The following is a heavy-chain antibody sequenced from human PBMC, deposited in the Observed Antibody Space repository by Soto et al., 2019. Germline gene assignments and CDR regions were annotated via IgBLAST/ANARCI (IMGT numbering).Heavy chain of an antibody. D-gene: IGHD2-21*01. CDR3: ARDIENCGGGCSSAFDI. V-gene: IGHV3-74*01. J-gene: IGHJ3*02. CDR2: IYSDGSNT. CDR1: GFTFSLSW. Sequence: EAQLEESGGGLVQPGGSLRLSCAASGFTFSLSWMHWVRQGPGNRPVWVSRIYSDGSNTTYADSVKGRFTISRDNAKKTLYLHMNSVTAADTGVYYCARDIENCGGGCSSAFDIWGQGTMVTVSS.